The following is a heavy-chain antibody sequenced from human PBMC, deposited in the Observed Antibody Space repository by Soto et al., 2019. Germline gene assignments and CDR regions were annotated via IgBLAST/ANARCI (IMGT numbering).Heavy chain of an antibody. CDR1: GFTFSSYA. J-gene: IGHJ4*02. CDR3: AKVERFGVIIAAFDY. CDR2: VSGSDGST. Sequence: EVQLLESGGGLVRPGGSLRLSCTASGFTFSSYAMSWVRQAPGKGLEWVSDVSGSDGSTSYAESVKGRFTISRDNSRNTVNLQMSRLRAEDTAEYYCAKVERFGVIIAAFDYWGQGTPVTVSS. V-gene: IGHV3-23*01. D-gene: IGHD3-3*01.